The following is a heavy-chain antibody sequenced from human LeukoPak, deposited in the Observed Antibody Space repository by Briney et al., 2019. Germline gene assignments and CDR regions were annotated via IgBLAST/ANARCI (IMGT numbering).Heavy chain of an antibody. CDR3: ASGYCSSTSCYVSGYYFDY. CDR1: GGTFFSYA. CDR2: IIPLFGTA. Sequence: SVKVSCKASGGTFFSYAISWVRQAPGQGLEWVGGIIPLFGTANYAQKFQGRVTITADESTSTAYMELSSLRSEDTAVYYCASGYCSSTSCYVSGYYFDYWGQGTLVTVSS. V-gene: IGHV1-69*13. J-gene: IGHJ4*02. D-gene: IGHD2-2*03.